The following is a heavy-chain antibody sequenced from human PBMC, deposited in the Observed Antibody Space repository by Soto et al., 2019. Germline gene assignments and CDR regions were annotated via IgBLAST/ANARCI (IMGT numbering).Heavy chain of an antibody. CDR2: IYWNDDK. CDR1: GFSLRTSGVG. Sequence: QITLKESGPTLVKPTQTLTLTCTFSGFSLRTSGVGVGWIRQPPGEALEWLALIYWNDDKRYRPSLRSRLTTPKDTTKTRVALTLTNMDPVDTPIYYCAHHFAPPMALQIDYWGQGTLV. J-gene: IGHJ4*02. V-gene: IGHV2-5*01. D-gene: IGHD3-10*01. CDR3: AHHFAPPMALQIDY.